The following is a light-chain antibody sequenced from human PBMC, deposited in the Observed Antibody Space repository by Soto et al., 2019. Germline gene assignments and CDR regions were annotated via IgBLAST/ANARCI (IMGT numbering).Light chain of an antibody. CDR3: SSYTSSSTLYV. Sequence: QSVLTQPASVSGSPGQSITISCTGTSSDVGGYNYVSWYQQHPGKAPKLMNYDVSNRPSGVSNRFSGSKSGNTASLTISGLQAEAEADYYCSSYTSSSTLYVFGTGTKVT. CDR2: DVS. CDR1: SSDVGGYNY. J-gene: IGLJ1*01. V-gene: IGLV2-14*01.